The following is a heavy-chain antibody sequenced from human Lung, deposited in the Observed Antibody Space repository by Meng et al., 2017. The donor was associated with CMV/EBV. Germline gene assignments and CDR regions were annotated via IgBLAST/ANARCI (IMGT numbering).Heavy chain of an antibody. D-gene: IGHD3-22*01. CDR1: SGSISSNY. Sequence: SXTXXLTXXVSSGSISSNYWSWIRQPPGKGLEWIGSIYYSGSTYYNPSLKSRVTISVDTSKNQFSLKLSSVTAADTAVYYCARDRDYYDSSGYYYVGDYWGQGXLVTVSS. J-gene: IGHJ4*02. V-gene: IGHV4-59*12. CDR2: IYYSGST. CDR3: ARDRDYYDSSGYYYVGDY.